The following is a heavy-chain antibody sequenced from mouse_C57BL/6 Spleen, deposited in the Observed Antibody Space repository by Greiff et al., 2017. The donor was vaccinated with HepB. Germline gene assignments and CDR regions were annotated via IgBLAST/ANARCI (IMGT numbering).Heavy chain of an antibody. CDR1: GYTFTSYW. CDR2: IDPSDSYT. D-gene: IGHD2-3*01. J-gene: IGHJ2*01. V-gene: IGHV1-69*01. CDR3: ARSIYDGYLLFDY. Sequence: QVQLKESGAELVMPGASVKLSCKASGYTFTSYWMHWVKQRPGQGLEWIGEIDPSDSYTNYNQKFKGKSTLTVDKSSSTAYMQLSSLTSEDSAVYYCARSIYDGYLLFDYWGQGTTLTVSS.